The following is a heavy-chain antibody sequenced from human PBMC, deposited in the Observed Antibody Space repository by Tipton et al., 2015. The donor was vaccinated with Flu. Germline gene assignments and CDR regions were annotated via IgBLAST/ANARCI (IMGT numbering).Heavy chain of an antibody. CDR2: VYSSGST. CDR1: GGSLSSYF. D-gene: IGHD3-10*01. J-gene: IGHJ4*02. CDR3: ATYYYGSGTQSAFDY. Sequence: TLSLTCTVSGGSLSSYFWSWIRQPAGKGLEWIGGVYSSGSTSYNPSLKSRVTISVDTSKNQFSLKLSSVTAADTAVYYCATYYYGSGTQSAFDYWGQGTLVTVSS. V-gene: IGHV4-4*07.